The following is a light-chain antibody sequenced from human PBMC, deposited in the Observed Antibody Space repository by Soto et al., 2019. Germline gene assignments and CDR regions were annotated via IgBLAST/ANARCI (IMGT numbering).Light chain of an antibody. V-gene: IGLV2-14*01. CDR2: EAT. J-gene: IGLJ2*01. Sequence: QSALTQPPSASGSPGQSITISCTGTSTDVGGSKYVSWYQQHPGKAPKLIIYEATHPPSGASNRSAGYKSGNAASLTVSVLQDEDEADYYCCSYAGTNGLVFGGGTKLTVL. CDR1: STDVGGSKY. CDR3: CSYAGTNGLV.